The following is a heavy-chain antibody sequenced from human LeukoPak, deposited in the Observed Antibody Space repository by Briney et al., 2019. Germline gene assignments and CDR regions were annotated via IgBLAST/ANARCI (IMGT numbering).Heavy chain of an antibody. V-gene: IGHV3-23*01. D-gene: IGHD2/OR15-2a*01. CDR2: ISGSGGNT. CDR1: GFTFSTYA. CDR3: EKERTQTTSFDY. J-gene: IGHJ4*02. Sequence: PGGSLRLSCTPSGFTFSTYAMSWVRQAPGKGLEWVSLISGSGGNTYFADSVKGRFTISRDNSKNTLYLQMNSLRAEDTATYYCEKERTQTTSFDYWGRGTLVTVSS.